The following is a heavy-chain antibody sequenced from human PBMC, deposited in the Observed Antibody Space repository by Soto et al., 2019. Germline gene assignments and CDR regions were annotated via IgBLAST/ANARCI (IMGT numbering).Heavy chain of an antibody. D-gene: IGHD2-2*02. CDR2: IYYSGST. V-gene: IGHV4-39*01. CDR1: GGSISSSSYY. J-gene: IGHJ5*02. CDR3: ARHGYLYCSSTSCYNKWFDP. Sequence: SETLSLTCTVSGGSISSSSYYWGWIRQPPGKGLEWIGSIYYSGSTYYNPSLKSRVTISVDTSKNQFSLKLSSVTAADTAVYYCARHGYLYCSSTSCYNKWFDPWGQGTLVTVSS.